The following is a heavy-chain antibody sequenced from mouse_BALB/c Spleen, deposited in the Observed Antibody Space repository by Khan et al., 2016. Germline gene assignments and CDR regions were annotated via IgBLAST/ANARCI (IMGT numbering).Heavy chain of an antibody. D-gene: IGHD1-1*01. V-gene: IGHV5-6-5*01. Sequence: EVELVESGGGLMKPGESLKISCAASGFIFSSYAMSWVRQTPEKRLEWVASISSGGYTYYPDSMRGRFTISRDNAGNILYLQVSSLRSEDTAMYYCARYNYGNPFDYWGQGTTLTVSS. CDR2: ISSGGYT. J-gene: IGHJ2*01. CDR1: GFIFSSYA. CDR3: ARYNYGNPFDY.